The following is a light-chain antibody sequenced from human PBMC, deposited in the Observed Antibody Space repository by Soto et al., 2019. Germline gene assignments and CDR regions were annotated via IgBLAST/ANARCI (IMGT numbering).Light chain of an antibody. CDR3: QQLFNSHTWT. CDR2: GAS. CDR1: QSVNSIY. Sequence: EILLTQSPGTLSLSPGERATLSCRASQSVNSIYLAWYQQRPGQAPRLLIYGASSRATGIPDRFSGSGSGSDLTLSICRLEPEDFAVYYSQQLFNSHTWTFGQGTKVDIK. J-gene: IGKJ1*01. V-gene: IGKV3-20*01.